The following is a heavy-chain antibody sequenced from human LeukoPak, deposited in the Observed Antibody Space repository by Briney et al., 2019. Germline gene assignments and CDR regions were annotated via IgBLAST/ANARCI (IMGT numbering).Heavy chain of an antibody. CDR3: AREFYYGMDV. CDR2: MNPNSGDT. Sequence: ASVKVSCKASGYTFTTYDITWVRQATGQGLEWMGWMNPNSGDTAYAQKFQGRVAMTRDTSTSTVYMELSSLRSEDTAVYYCAREFYYGMDVWGQGTTVTVSS. V-gene: IGHV1-8*01. CDR1: GYTFTTYD. J-gene: IGHJ6*02.